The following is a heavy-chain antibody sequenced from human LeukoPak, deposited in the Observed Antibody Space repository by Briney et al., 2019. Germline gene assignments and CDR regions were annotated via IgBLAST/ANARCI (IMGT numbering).Heavy chain of an antibody. CDR3: ARDLRTAAAGTLPAY. Sequence: ASVKVSCKVSGYTLTELSMHWVRQAPGKGLEWMGGFDPEDGETIYAQKFQGRVAMTEDTSTDTAYMELSRLRSDDTAVYYCARDLRTAAAGTLPAYWGQGTLVTVSS. CDR2: FDPEDGET. J-gene: IGHJ4*02. D-gene: IGHD6-13*01. CDR1: GYTLTELS. V-gene: IGHV1-24*01.